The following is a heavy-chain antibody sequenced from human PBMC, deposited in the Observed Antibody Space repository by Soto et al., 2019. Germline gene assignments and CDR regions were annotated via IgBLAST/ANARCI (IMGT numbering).Heavy chain of an antibody. CDR3: ARDRWYYYDSSGYYWNDAFDI. CDR1: GFTFSSYW. CDR2: IKQDGSEK. D-gene: IGHD3-22*01. V-gene: IGHV3-7*03. Sequence: GGSLRLSCAASGFTFSSYWMSWVRQAPGKGLEWVANIKQDGSEKYYVDSVKCRFTISRDNAKNSLYLQMNSLRAEDTAVYYCARDRWYYYDSSGYYWNDAFDIWGQGTMVTVSS. J-gene: IGHJ3*02.